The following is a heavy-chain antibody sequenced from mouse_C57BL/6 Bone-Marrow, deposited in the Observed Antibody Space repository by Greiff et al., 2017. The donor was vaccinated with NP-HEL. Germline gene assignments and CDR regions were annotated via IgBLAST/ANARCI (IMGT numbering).Heavy chain of an antibody. CDR2: INPSNGGT. CDR3: ARDSSGYGYFDY. D-gene: IGHD3-2*02. V-gene: IGHV1-53*01. CDR1: GYTFTSYW. J-gene: IGHJ2*01. Sequence: QVQLQQPGTELVKPGASVKLSCKASGYTFTSYWMHWLKQRPGQGLEWIGNINPSNGGTNYNEKFKSKATLTVDKSSSTAYMQLSSLTSEDSAVYYCARDSSGYGYFDYWGQGTTLTVSS.